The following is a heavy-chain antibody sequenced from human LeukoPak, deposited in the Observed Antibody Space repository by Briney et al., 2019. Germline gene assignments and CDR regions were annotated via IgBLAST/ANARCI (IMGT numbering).Heavy chain of an antibody. Sequence: GGSLRLSCAASGFTFSSYAMSWVRQAPGKGLEWVSAISGSGGSTYYADSVKGRFTISRDNSKNTLYLQMNSLRAEDTAVYYCAKSTGFRVVIGYFDYWGQGTLVTVSS. CDR3: AKSTGFRVVIGYFDY. CDR1: GFTFSSYA. D-gene: IGHD3-3*01. CDR2: ISGSGGST. J-gene: IGHJ4*02. V-gene: IGHV3-23*01.